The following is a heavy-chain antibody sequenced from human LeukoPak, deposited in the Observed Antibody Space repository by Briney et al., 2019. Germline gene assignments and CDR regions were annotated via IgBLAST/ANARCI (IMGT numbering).Heavy chain of an antibody. CDR2: IRYDGSNK. Sequence: PGGSLRLSCAASGLTFSSYGMHWVRQAPGKGLEWVAFIRYDGSNKYYADSVKGRFTISRDNSKNTLYLQMNSLRAEDTAVYYCARSRNSGSYFDYWGQGTLVTVSS. CDR3: ARSRNSGSYFDY. V-gene: IGHV3-30*02. D-gene: IGHD1-26*01. CDR1: GLTFSSYG. J-gene: IGHJ4*02.